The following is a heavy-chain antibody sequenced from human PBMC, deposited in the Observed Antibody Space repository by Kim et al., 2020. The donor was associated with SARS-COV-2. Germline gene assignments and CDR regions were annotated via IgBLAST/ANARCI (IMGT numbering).Heavy chain of an antibody. CDR1: GYSFTSYW. J-gene: IGHJ3*02. CDR3: ARHLSPWYCSSTSCYAMGAFDI. CDR2: IYPGDSDT. D-gene: IGHD2-2*01. Sequence: GESLKISCKGSGYSFTSYWIGWVRQMPGKGLEWMGIIYPGDSDTRYSPSFQGQVTISADKSISTAYLQWSSLKASDTAMYYCARHLSPWYCSSTSCYAMGAFDIWGQGTMVTVSS. V-gene: IGHV5-51*01.